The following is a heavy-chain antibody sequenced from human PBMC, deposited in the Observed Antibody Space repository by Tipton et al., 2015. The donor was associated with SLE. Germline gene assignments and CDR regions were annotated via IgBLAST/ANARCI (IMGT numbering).Heavy chain of an antibody. D-gene: IGHD3-22*01. CDR1: GGSISSHY. CDR3: ATHDSSGYYFDY. CDR2: IYYSGST. Sequence: TLSLTCSVSGGSISSHYWSWIRQPPGKGLEWIGYIYYSGSTYYNPSLKSRVTISVDTSKNQFSLKLSSVTAADTAVYYCATHDSSGYYFDYWGQGTLVTVSS. J-gene: IGHJ4*02. V-gene: IGHV4-59*06.